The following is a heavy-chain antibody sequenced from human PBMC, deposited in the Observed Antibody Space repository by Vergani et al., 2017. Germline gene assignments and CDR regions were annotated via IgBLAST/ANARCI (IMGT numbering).Heavy chain of an antibody. CDR3: ARLSIWGTLDY. CDR2: IYHSGST. D-gene: IGHD3-16*01. J-gene: IGHJ4*02. Sequence: QVQLQESGPGLVKPSETLSLTCAVSGYSISSGHFWGWIRQPPGKGLEWIGSIYHSGSTYYNPSPKRRVTISVDTSKTQFSLKLSSVTAADTAVYYCARLSIWGTLDYWGQGTLVTVSS. V-gene: IGHV4-38-2*01. CDR1: GYSISSGHF.